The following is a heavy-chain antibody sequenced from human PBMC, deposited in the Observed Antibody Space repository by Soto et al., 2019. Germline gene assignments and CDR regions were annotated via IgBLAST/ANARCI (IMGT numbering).Heavy chain of an antibody. J-gene: IGHJ4*02. CDR1: GYTFTSYG. Sequence: QVQLVQSGAEVKKPGASVKVSCKASGYTFTSYGISWVRQAPGQGLEWMGWISAYNGNTNYAQKLQGRVTMTTDTSTSTAYMELRSLRSDDTAVYYCARKYYYDSSCYFNPALYYFDYWGQGTLVTVSS. CDR2: ISAYNGNT. CDR3: ARKYYYDSSCYFNPALYYFDY. D-gene: IGHD3-22*01. V-gene: IGHV1-18*01.